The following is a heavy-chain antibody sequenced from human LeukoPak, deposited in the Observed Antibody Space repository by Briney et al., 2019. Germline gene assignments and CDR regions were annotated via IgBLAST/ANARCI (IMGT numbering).Heavy chain of an antibody. CDR1: GGTFSSYA. Sequence: ASVKVSCKASGGTFSSYAISWVRQAPGQGLEWMGGIIPIFGTANYAQKLQGRVTMTTDTSTSTAYMELRSLRSDDTAVYYCARGPLDSSSWYYYYYMDVWGKGTTVTVSS. D-gene: IGHD6-13*01. J-gene: IGHJ6*03. CDR2: IIPIFGTA. V-gene: IGHV1-69*05. CDR3: ARGPLDSSSWYYYYYMDV.